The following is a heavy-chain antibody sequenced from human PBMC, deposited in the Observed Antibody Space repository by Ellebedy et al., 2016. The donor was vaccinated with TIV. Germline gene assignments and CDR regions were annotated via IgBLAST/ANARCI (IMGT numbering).Heavy chain of an antibody. J-gene: IGHJ2*01. CDR2: INPNSGST. V-gene: IGHV1-2*02. Sequence: ASVKVFCKASAYTFTGYYMHWVRHAPGQGLEWMGWINPNSGSTNYAQKFQGRVTMTRDTSISTAYMGLSRLRSDDTAVYYCARDPADSRGYYYWYFDVWGRGTLVTVSS. CDR3: ARDPADSRGYYYWYFDV. D-gene: IGHD3-22*01. CDR1: AYTFTGYY.